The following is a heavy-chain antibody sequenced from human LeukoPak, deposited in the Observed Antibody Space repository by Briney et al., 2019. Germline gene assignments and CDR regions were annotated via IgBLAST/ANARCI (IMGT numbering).Heavy chain of an antibody. J-gene: IGHJ4*02. Sequence: PSETLSLTCTVSGSSISSHSWGWIRQPPGQGLEWIGYDSNNGNINYNPALKSRVTISVDTSKRQISLNLRSVTAADTAVYYCARDNWGSLDYWGQDTLVTVSS. D-gene: IGHD7-27*01. CDR1: GSSISSHS. V-gene: IGHV4-59*11. CDR2: DSNNGNI. CDR3: ARDNWGSLDY.